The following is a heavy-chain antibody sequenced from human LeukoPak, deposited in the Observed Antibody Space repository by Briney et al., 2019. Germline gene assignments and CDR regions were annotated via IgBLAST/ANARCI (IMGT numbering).Heavy chain of an antibody. D-gene: IGHD3-16*01. CDR1: GFTFSSHD. CDR2: IDTAGNT. J-gene: IGHJ3*02. CDR3: ARTSKITSVMDI. V-gene: IGHV3-13*04. Sequence: GGSLRLSCAASGFTFSSHDLHWVRQATGKGLEWVSAIDTAGNTFYPGSVRGRFTISRENAKNSLYLQMNNVRPGDTAVYYCARTSKITSVMDIWGQGTMVTVSS.